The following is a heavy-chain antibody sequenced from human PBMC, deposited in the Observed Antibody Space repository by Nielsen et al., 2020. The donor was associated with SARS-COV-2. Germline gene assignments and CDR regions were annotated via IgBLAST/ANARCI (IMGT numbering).Heavy chain of an antibody. CDR2: IYYSGTT. CDR3: ARATMTDADAFDI. Sequence: SETLSLTCTVSGGSINSGDYYWNWVRQPPGKGLEWIGYIYYSGTTYYNPSHESRATISVATSKSQFSLKLHSVTAADTAVYYCARATMTDADAFDIWGQGAMVSVSS. CDR1: GGSINSGDYY. V-gene: IGHV4-30-4*01. D-gene: IGHD4-17*01. J-gene: IGHJ3*02.